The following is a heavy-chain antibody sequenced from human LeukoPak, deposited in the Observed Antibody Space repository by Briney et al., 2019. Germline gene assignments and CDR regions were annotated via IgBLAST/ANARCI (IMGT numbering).Heavy chain of an antibody. D-gene: IGHD3-9*01. CDR2: INTYNGNP. Sequence: GASVKVSCKASGYTFSSYAMNWVRQAPGQGLEFMGWINTYNGNPTYAQAFTGRFVFSLDTSVSTAYLQISSLKAEDTAVYYCARVGSLRYFDWLLSLDAFDIWGQGTMVTVSS. CDR1: GYTFSSYA. CDR3: ARVGSLRYFDWLLSLDAFDI. V-gene: IGHV7-4-1*02. J-gene: IGHJ3*02.